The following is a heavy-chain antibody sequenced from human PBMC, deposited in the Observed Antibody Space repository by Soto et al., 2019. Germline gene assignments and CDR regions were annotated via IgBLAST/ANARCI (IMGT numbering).Heavy chain of an antibody. CDR1: GFTFSSYA. J-gene: IGHJ5*02. V-gene: IGHV3-23*01. Sequence: LSLSCAASGFTFSSYAMSWVRQAPGKGLEWVSAISGSGGSTYYADSVKGRFTISRDNSKNTLYLQMNSLRAEDTAVYYCAKDSSGYYYVDNWFDPWGQGTLVTVSS. D-gene: IGHD3-22*01. CDR3: AKDSSGYYYVDNWFDP. CDR2: ISGSGGST.